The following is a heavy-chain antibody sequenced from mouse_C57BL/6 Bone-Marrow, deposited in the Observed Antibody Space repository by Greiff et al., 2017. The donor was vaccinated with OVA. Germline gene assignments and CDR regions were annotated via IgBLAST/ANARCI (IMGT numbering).Heavy chain of an antibody. J-gene: IGHJ1*03. CDR2: IRNKANGYTT. Sequence: EVKLMESGGGLVQPGGSLSLSCAASGFTFTDYYMSWVRQPPGKALEWLGFIRNKANGYTTEYSAPVKGRFTISRDNSQSILYLQMNALEAEDSATDYCARSWDGYFDVWGTGTTVTVSS. CDR1: GFTFTDYY. D-gene: IGHD4-1*01. V-gene: IGHV7-3*01. CDR3: ARSWDGYFDV.